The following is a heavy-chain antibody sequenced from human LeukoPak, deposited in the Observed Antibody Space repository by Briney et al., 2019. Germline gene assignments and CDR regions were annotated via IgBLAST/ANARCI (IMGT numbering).Heavy chain of an antibody. CDR3: ARLLGEATIWDL. CDR2: INQHGSGI. CDR1: GFTFSGHW. D-gene: IGHD5-12*01. V-gene: IGHV3-7*03. J-gene: IGHJ5*02. Sequence: GGSLRLSCAAFGFTFSGHWMSWVRQAPGKGLEWVASINQHGSGIYYVDSVKGRFIISRDNAKSSLYVQMNSLRPEDTAVYYCARLLGEATIWDLWGQGTLVTVSS.